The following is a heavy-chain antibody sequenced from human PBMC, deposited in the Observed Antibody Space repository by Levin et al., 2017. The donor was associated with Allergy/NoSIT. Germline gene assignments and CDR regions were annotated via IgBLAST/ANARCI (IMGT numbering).Heavy chain of an antibody. CDR2: IYSGGST. J-gene: IGHJ1*01. CDR3: ARATVEVVPAAMSAYFQH. D-gene: IGHD2-2*01. V-gene: IGHV3-66*02. Sequence: PGGSLRLSCAASGFTVSSNYMSWVRQAPGKGLEWVSVIYSGGSTYYADSVKGRFTISRDNSKNTLYLQMNSLRAEDTAVYYCARATVEVVPAAMSAYFQHWGQGTLVTVSS. CDR1: GFTVSSNY.